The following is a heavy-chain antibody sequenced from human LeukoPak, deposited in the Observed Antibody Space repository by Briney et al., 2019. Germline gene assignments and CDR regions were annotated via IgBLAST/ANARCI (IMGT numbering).Heavy chain of an antibody. CDR2: ISSNGGST. CDR3: ASTYHFDGSGYYPFDY. J-gene: IGHJ4*02. D-gene: IGHD3-22*01. Sequence: GGPLRLSCSASGFSFSSNAMHWVRQAPGKGLEYVSGISSNGGSTHYADSMKGRFTISRDNSKNTLYLQMSSLRAEDTAVYYCASTYHFDGSGYYPFDYWGQGTLVTVSS. V-gene: IGHV3-64D*09. CDR1: GFSFSSNA.